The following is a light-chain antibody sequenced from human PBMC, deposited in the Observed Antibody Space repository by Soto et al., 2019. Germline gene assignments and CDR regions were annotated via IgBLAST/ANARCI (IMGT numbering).Light chain of an antibody. V-gene: IGLV2-14*01. CDR1: SGDIGSYNR. CDR2: EVT. Sequence: QSALTQPASVSGSPGQSITISCTGTSGDIGSYNRVSWYQQHPGKAPKLIIYEVTDRPSGVSNRFSGSKSGNTASLTISGLQAEDEAEYYCSSYTNINTGACDFGTGTKLTVL. CDR3: SSYTNINTGACD. J-gene: IGLJ1*01.